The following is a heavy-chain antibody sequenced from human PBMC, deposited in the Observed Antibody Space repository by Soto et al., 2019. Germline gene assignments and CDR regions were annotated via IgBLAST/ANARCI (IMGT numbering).Heavy chain of an antibody. V-gene: IGHV4-31*02. J-gene: IGHJ4*02. Sequence: PSETLSLTXTVSGGSNSSGGYYWSWIRQHPGKGLEWIGYIYYSGSTYYNPSLKSRVTISVDTSKNQFSLKLSSVTAADTAVYYCARVLTFGGVILGWGQGTLVTVSS. CDR1: GGSNSSGGYY. CDR2: IYYSGST. D-gene: IGHD3-16*01. CDR3: ARVLTFGGVILG.